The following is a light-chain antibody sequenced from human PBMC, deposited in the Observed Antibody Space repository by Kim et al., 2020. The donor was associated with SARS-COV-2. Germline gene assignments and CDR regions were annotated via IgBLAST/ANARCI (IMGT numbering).Light chain of an antibody. Sequence: SAAIGDRVPIHCRASQDIGNSVAWYQQKPGKGPNVLISSATTLASGVPSRFSGSESETEYTLTISSLQPEDFATYYCQQYSGTLATFGQGTKLEI. V-gene: IGKV1-NL1*01. CDR1: QDIGNS. CDR3: QQYSGTLAT. CDR2: SAT. J-gene: IGKJ1*01.